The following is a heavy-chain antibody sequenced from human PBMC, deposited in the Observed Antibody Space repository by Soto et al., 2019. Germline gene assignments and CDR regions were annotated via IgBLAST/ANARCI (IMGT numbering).Heavy chain of an antibody. CDR2: SSSNGDST. Sequence: GGSLRLSCSVSGFTIITYAMHWVRQAPGKGLEYVASSSSNGDSTYYADSVKGRFTISRDNSKNTLYLQMSSLRAEDTALYYCVKDRYVDYWGQGILVTVSS. CDR1: GFTIITYA. D-gene: IGHD2-2*01. CDR3: VKDRYVDY. J-gene: IGHJ4*02. V-gene: IGHV3-64D*06.